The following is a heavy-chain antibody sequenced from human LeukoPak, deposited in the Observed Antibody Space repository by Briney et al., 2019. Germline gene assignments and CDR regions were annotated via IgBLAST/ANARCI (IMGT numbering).Heavy chain of an antibody. V-gene: IGHV6-1*01. CDR1: GDSVSSNSAS. Sequence: SQTLSLTCAISGDSVSSNSASWNWLRQSPSRGLEWLGRTYYRSKWSNDYAVSVKSRITINPDASKNQFSLQLTSVTPEDTAVYYCARLSQQEVPAWGQGTLVTVSS. CDR2: TYYRSKWSN. D-gene: IGHD6-13*01. J-gene: IGHJ4*02. CDR3: ARLSQQEVPA.